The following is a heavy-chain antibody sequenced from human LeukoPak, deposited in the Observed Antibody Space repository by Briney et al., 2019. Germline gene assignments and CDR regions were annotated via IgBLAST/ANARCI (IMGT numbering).Heavy chain of an antibody. CDR3: ARDGGIAAAGGLGWFDP. Sequence: SETLSLTCAVSGGSISSGGYSWSWIRQPPGKGLEWIGYIYHSGSTYYNPSLKSRVTISVDRSKNQFSLKLSSVTAADTAVYYCARDGGIAAAGGLGWFDPWGQGTLVTVSS. D-gene: IGHD6-13*01. V-gene: IGHV4-30-2*01. CDR2: IYHSGST. CDR1: GGSISSGGYS. J-gene: IGHJ5*02.